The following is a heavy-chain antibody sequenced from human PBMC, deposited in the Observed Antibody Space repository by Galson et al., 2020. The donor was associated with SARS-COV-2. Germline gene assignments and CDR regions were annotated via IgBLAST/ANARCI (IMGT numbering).Heavy chain of an antibody. CDR1: GFTFADHT. J-gene: IGHJ4*02. Sequence: GGSLRLSCAASGFTFADHTMHWVRQVPGKGLEWVSLITWDGGSTYYADSVKGRFTISRDNHKNSLFLQMSSLRIDDTAFYYCHSGIAAPASGGQWAQYWGQGTLVTVSA. V-gene: IGHV3-43*01. D-gene: IGHD6-13*01. CDR3: HSGIAAPASGGQWAQY. CDR2: ITWDGGST.